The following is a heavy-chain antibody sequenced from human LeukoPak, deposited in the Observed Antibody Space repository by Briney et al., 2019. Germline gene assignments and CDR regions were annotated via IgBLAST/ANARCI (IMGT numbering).Heavy chain of an antibody. J-gene: IGHJ6*03. CDR2: INHSGST. CDR3: ARQPPEITMVRGVMFFPPYYMDV. V-gene: IGHV4-34*01. Sequence: SETLSLTCAVYGGSFSGYYWSWIRQPPGKGLEWIGEINHSGSTNYNPSLKSRVTISVDTSKNQFSLKLSSVTAADTAVYYCARQPPEITMVRGVMFFPPYYMDVWGKGTTVTISS. D-gene: IGHD3-10*01. CDR1: GGSFSGYY.